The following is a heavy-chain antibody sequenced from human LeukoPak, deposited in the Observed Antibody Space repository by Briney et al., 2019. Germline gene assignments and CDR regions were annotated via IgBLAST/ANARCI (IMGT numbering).Heavy chain of an antibody. V-gene: IGHV1-3*01. J-gene: IGHJ3*02. CDR3: ARVYYCSGGSCYLGAFDI. D-gene: IGHD2-15*01. CDR1: GYTFTGYA. CDR2: INAGNGNT. Sequence: GASVKVSCKASGYTFTGYAMHWVRQAPGQRLEWMGWINAGNGNTKYSQKFQGRVTITRDTSASTAYMELSSLRSEDTAVYYWARVYYCSGGSCYLGAFDIWDQGTMVTVSS.